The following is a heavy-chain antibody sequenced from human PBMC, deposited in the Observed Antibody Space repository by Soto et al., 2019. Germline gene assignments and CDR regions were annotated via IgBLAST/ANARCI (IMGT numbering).Heavy chain of an antibody. V-gene: IGHV3-72*01. Sequence: EVQLVESGGNLVQPGGSLRLSCAGSGFTFSDYYIDWVRQAPGKGLEWVGRSRDKGNSYSTDYGASVRGRFTVSRDGSKNSLYLQMNSLETGDTALYYCVRSLPVTTSFDYGGRGTLVTVSS. CDR1: GFTFSDYY. J-gene: IGHJ4*02. D-gene: IGHD4-4*01. CDR2: SRDKGNSYST. CDR3: VRSLPVTTSFDY.